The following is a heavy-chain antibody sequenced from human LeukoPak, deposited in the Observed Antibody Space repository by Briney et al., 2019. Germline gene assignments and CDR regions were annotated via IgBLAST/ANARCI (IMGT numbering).Heavy chain of an antibody. J-gene: IGHJ5*02. V-gene: IGHV4-39*07. CDR1: GGSISSSSYY. CDR3: ARVARRGITIFGVARRSWFDP. Sequence: SETLSLTCTVSGGSISSSSYYWGWIRQPPGKGLEWIGSIYHSGSTYYNPSLKSRVTISVDTSKNQFSLKLSSVTAADTAVYYCARVARRGITIFGVARRSWFDPWGQGTLVTVSS. D-gene: IGHD3-3*01. CDR2: IYHSGST.